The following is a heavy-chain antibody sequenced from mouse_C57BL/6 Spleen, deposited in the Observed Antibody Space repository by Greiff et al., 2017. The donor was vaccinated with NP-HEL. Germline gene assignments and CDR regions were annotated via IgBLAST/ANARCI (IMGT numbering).Heavy chain of an antibody. J-gene: IGHJ2*01. V-gene: IGHV3-6*01. CDR1: GYSITSGYY. Sequence: EVKLVESGPGLVKPSQSLSLTCSVTGYSITSGYYWNWIRQFPGNKLEWMGYISYDGSNNYNPSLKNRISITRDTSKNQFFLKLNSVTTEDTATYYCAREDDGYYDFDYWGQGTTLTVSS. D-gene: IGHD2-3*01. CDR3: AREDDGYYDFDY. CDR2: ISYDGSN.